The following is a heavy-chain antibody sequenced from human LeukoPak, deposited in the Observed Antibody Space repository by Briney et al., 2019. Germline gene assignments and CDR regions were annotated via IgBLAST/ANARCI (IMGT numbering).Heavy chain of an antibody. CDR2: IIPIFGTV. D-gene: IGHD2-21*02. J-gene: IGHJ4*02. CDR3: ASSRVVTAIGYYFDY. V-gene: IGHV1-69*13. CDR1: GGTFSSYA. Sequence: SVKVSCKASGGTFSSYAISWVRQAPGQGLEWMGGIIPIFGTVNYAQKFQGRVTITADESTSTAYMELSSLRSEDTAVYYCASSRVVTAIGYYFDYWGQGTLVTVSS.